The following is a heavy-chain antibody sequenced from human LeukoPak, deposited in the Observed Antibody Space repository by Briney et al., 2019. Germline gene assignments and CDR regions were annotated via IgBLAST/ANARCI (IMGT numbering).Heavy chain of an antibody. CDR1: GFTFSSFA. Sequence: GGSLRLSCAASGFTFSSFAMSWVRQAPGKGLEWVSVITPSDGSTYYSDSVRGRFTISRDNSENAMYLQMNSLRAEDTAVYYCAKAQTMTMVTTVFYYGMDVWGQGTTVIVSS. CDR2: ITPSDGST. CDR3: AKAQTMTMVTTVFYYGMDV. D-gene: IGHD4-17*01. V-gene: IGHV3-23*01. J-gene: IGHJ6*02.